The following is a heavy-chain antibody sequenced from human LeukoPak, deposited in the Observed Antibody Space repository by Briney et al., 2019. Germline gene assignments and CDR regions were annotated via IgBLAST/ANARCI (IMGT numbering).Heavy chain of an antibody. CDR2: IWYDGSNK. CDR3: ARDLSGWRNAFDI. J-gene: IGHJ3*02. V-gene: IGHV3-33*01. D-gene: IGHD5-24*01. Sequence: GRSLRLSCAASGFTFSSYGMHWVRQAPGKGLEWVAVIWYDGSNKYYADSVKGRFTISRDNSKNTLYLQMNSLRAEDTAVYYCARDLSGWRNAFDIWGQGTMVTVSS. CDR1: GFTFSSYG.